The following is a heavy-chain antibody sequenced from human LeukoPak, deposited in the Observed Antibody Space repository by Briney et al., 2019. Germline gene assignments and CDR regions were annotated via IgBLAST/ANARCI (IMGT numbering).Heavy chain of an antibody. CDR3: AKDERGYYDSSGFFGAIDY. CDR2: IWYDGSNK. D-gene: IGHD3-22*01. Sequence: GRSLRLSCAASGFTFNRYAMHWVRRAPGKGLEWVAFIWYDGSNKYYADSVKGRFTVSRDNSKNTLYLQMNSLRAEDTAVYYCAKDERGYYDSSGFFGAIDYWGQGSLVSVSS. CDR1: GFTFNRYA. J-gene: IGHJ4*02. V-gene: IGHV3-33*06.